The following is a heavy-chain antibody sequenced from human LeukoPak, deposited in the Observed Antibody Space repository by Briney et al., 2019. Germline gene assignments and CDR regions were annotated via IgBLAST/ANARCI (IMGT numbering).Heavy chain of an antibody. Sequence: GGSLRLSCAASGFTFSSYAMHWVRQAPGKGLEWVAVISYDGSNKYYADSVKGRFTISRDDSKNTLYLQMNSLRAEDTAVYYCARVAGCCSSTSCYRGKHFDYWGQGTLVTVSS. D-gene: IGHD2-2*02. CDR1: GFTFSSYA. J-gene: IGHJ4*02. CDR3: ARVAGCCSSTSCYRGKHFDY. CDR2: ISYDGSNK. V-gene: IGHV3-30*01.